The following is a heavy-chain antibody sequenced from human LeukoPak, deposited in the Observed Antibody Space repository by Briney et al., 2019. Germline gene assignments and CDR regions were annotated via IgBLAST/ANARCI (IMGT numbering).Heavy chain of an antibody. CDR1: GGSIGSHY. V-gene: IGHV4-59*11. Sequence: SETLSLTCTVSGGSIGSHYWSWIRQPPGKGLEWIGYIYYSGSTNYNPSLKSRVTISVDTSKNQFSLKLSSVTAADTAVYYCARDNEDFWSGYYYFDYWGQGTLVTVSS. CDR2: IYYSGST. J-gene: IGHJ4*02. CDR3: ARDNEDFWSGYYYFDY. D-gene: IGHD3-3*01.